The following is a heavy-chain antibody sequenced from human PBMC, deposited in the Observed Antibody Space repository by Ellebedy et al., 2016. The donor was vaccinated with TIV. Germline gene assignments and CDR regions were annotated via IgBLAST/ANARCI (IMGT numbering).Heavy chain of an antibody. V-gene: IGHV3-21*04. CDR1: GFSFSNFW. CDR3: ARVGVIAAAGASDY. D-gene: IGHD6-13*01. CDR2: ISSSSSYI. J-gene: IGHJ4*02. Sequence: GESLKISCAAWGFSFSNFWMSWVRQAPGKGLEWVSSISSSSSYIYYADSVKGRFTISRDNAENSLHLQMNSLRAEDTAVYYCARVGVIAAAGASDYWGQGTLVTVSS.